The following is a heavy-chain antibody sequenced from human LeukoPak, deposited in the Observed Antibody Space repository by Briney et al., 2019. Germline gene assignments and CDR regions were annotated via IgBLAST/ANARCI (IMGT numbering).Heavy chain of an antibody. CDR3: ARDRWQQLDPFDY. D-gene: IGHD6-13*01. CDR1: GFTVSSNY. CDR2: IYSGGST. J-gene: IGHJ4*02. Sequence: GGSLRLSCAASGFTVSSNYMSWVRQAPGKGLEWVSVIYSGGSTYYADSVKGRFTISRDNAKNSLYLQMNSLRVEDTAVYYCARDRWQQLDPFDYWGQGTLVTVSS. V-gene: IGHV3-66*01.